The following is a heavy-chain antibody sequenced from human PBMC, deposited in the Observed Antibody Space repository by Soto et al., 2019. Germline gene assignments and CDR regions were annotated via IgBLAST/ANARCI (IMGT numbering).Heavy chain of an antibody. V-gene: IGHV3-66*01. D-gene: IGHD6-13*01. CDR3: ARVHSSSYHFFVY. J-gene: IGHJ4*02. CDR1: GFTVSSYH. CDR2: IYSAGSA. Sequence: PGGSLRLSCAASGFTVSSYHMSWVRQAPGKGLEWVSVIYSAGSADFADSVKGRFTISRDNSKNTLYLQMSSLRAEDTAVYYCARVHSSSYHFFVYWGQGTLVTVSS.